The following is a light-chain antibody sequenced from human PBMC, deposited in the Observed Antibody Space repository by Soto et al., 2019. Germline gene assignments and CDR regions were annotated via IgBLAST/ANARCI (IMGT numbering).Light chain of an antibody. J-gene: IGKJ1*01. CDR1: QSVSSD. V-gene: IGKV3-20*01. CDR3: QQYGGSPRT. Sequence: EIVMTQSPATLSLSPGERATLSCRASQSVSSDLAWYQQKPGQAPRLLMYGASTRATGIPARFSGSGSGTDFTLTISRLEPEDFAVYYCQQYGGSPRTFGQGTKVDIK. CDR2: GAS.